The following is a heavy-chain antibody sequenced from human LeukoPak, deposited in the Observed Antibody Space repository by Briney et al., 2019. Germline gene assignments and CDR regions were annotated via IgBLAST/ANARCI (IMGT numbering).Heavy chain of an antibody. CDR2: INHSGST. J-gene: IGHJ4*02. CDR1: GGSFSGYY. CDR3: ARRVGYFDY. V-gene: IGHV4-34*01. Sequence: SETLSLTCAVYGGSFSGYYWSWIRQPPGKGLEWIGEINHSGSTNYNPSLKSQVTISVDTSKNQFSLKLSSVTAADTAVYYCARRVGYFDYWGQGTLVTVSS.